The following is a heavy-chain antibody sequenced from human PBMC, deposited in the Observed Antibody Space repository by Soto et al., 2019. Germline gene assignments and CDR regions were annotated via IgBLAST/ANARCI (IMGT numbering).Heavy chain of an antibody. CDR1: GYSFTSYW. CDR3: ARRLSSSSNYYGMDV. V-gene: IGHV5-51*01. Sequence: GESLKISCKGSGYSFTSYWIVWVRQMPGKGLTWMGIIYPGDSDTRYSPSFQGHVTVSADKSISTAYLQWSSLKASDTAMYYCARRLSSSSNYYGMDVRHKRTTVTVSS. J-gene: IGHJ6*04. CDR2: IYPGDSDT. D-gene: IGHD6-13*01.